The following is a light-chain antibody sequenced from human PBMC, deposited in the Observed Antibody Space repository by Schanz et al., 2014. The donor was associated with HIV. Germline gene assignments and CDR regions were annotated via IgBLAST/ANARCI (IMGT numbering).Light chain of an antibody. Sequence: DIQMTQSPSSLSASVGDRVTITCRASQSISSYLNWYQQKPGKAPKLLIYAASSLQSGVPSRFSGSGSGTDFTLTISSLQPEDFATYYCQQSYSTRGFLFGGGTKVEIK. CDR1: QSISSY. CDR2: AAS. V-gene: IGKV1-39*01. J-gene: IGKJ4*02. CDR3: QQSYSTRGFL.